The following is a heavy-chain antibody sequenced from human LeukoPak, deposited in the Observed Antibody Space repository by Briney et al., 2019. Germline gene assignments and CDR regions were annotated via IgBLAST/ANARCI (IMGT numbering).Heavy chain of an antibody. CDR2: IYYSGST. D-gene: IGHD5-12*01. V-gene: IGHV4-59*01. Sequence: PSETLSLTCTVSGGSISSYYWSWIRQPPGKGLEWIGYIYYSGSTNYNPSLKSRVTISVDTSKNQFSLKLSSVTAADTAVYYCARDVATIGPSDYWGRGTMVSV. CDR1: GGSISSYY. CDR3: ARDVATIGPSDY. J-gene: IGHJ4*02.